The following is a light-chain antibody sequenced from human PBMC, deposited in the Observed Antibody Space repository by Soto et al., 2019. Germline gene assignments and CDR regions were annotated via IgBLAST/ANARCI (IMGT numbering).Light chain of an antibody. CDR1: SSDVGGYNY. V-gene: IGLV2-14*01. CDR2: DVS. J-gene: IGLJ1*01. Sequence: QSALTQPASVPGSPGQSITISCTGTSSDVGGYNYVSWYQQHPGKAPKLMIYDVSNRPSGVSNRFSGSKSGNTASLTISGLQAEVEADYYCSSYTSSSTYVFGTGTKVTVL. CDR3: SSYTSSSTYV.